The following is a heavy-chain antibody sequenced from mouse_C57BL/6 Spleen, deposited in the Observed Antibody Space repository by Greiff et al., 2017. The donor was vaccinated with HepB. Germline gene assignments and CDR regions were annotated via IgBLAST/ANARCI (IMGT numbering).Heavy chain of an antibody. V-gene: IGHV2-2*01. CDR3: ARAYYGNYVGY. CDR2: IWSGGSK. CDR1: GFSLTSYG. Sequence: VQLQQSGPGLVQPSQSLSITCTVSGFSLTSYGVHWVRQSPGKGLEWLGVIWSGGSKDYNAAFISRLSISKDNSKSQVFFKMNSLQADDTAIYYCARAYYGNYVGYWGQGTTLTVSS. D-gene: IGHD2-10*01. J-gene: IGHJ2*01.